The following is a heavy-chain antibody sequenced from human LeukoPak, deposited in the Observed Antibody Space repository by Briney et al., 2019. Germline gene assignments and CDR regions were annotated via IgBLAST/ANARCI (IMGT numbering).Heavy chain of an antibody. V-gene: IGHV3-23*01. J-gene: IGHJ4*02. Sequence: GGSLRLSCAASGFTFSSYAMSWVRQAPGKGLEWVSAISGSGGSTYYADSVKGRFTISRDNSKNTLHLQMNSLRAEDTAVYYCAKGAVAATRGNYYFDYWGQGTLVTVSS. CDR2: ISGSGGST. CDR3: AKGAVAATRGNYYFDY. CDR1: GFTFSSYA. D-gene: IGHD6-19*01.